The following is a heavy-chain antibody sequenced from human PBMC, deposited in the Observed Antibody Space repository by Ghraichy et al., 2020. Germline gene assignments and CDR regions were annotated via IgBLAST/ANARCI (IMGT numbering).Heavy chain of an antibody. Sequence: GGSLRLSCRASGFVFSDHSLLWIRQAQGKGLEWVALIKSNRYGGTRQYSAPVQGRFTISRHDYSSIVDMQMNRLQIDDTGVYYCVRSRPDYGDNDLHWYYGMDVWGQGTKVTVSS. V-gene: IGHV3-49*03. J-gene: IGHJ6*01. CDR2: IKSNRYGGTR. D-gene: IGHD4-23*01. CDR1: GFVFSDHS. CDR3: VRSRPDYGDNDLHWYYGMDV.